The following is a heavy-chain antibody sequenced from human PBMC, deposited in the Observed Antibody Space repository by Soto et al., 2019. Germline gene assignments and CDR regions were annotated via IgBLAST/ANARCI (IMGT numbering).Heavy chain of an antibody. CDR2: ISGSGGGT. V-gene: IGHV3-23*01. CDR1: GFTFSNYD. Sequence: GGSLRLSCAASGFTFSNYDMSWVRQAPGKGLEWVSTISGSGGGTYYADSVKGRFTISRDNSKNTLSLQMNSLRAEDTAVYYCAKARGSRTPAPGTYWGQGIPVPVSS. D-gene: IGHD2-2*01. J-gene: IGHJ4*02. CDR3: AKARGSRTPAPGTY.